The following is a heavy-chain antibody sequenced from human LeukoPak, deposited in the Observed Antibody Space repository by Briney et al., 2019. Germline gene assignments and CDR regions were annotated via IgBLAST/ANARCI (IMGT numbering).Heavy chain of an antibody. CDR3: ARDSQLGFGELLPGQGYFQH. V-gene: IGHV3-21*01. Sequence: PGGSLRLSCVASGFTFSTYSMNWVRQTPGKGLEWVSSISSSGDYLHYADSVKGRFTISRDNAKNSLYLQMNSLRAEDTAVYYCARDSQLGFGELLPGQGYFQHWGQGTLVTVSS. D-gene: IGHD3-10*01. CDR2: ISSSGDYL. J-gene: IGHJ1*01. CDR1: GFTFSTYS.